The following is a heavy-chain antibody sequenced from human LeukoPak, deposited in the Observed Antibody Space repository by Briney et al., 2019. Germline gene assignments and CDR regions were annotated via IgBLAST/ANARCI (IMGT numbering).Heavy chain of an antibody. D-gene: IGHD3-22*01. CDR2: IWYDGSNK. CDR1: GLTFSSYG. CDR3: ARAPGYYDSSGYQGFDY. V-gene: IGHV3-33*01. Sequence: GRSLRLSCAASGLTFSSYGMHWVRQAPGEGLEWVAVIWYDGSNKYYADSVKGRFTISRDNSKNTLYLQMNSLRAEDTAVYYCARAPGYYDSSGYQGFDYWGQGTLVTVSS. J-gene: IGHJ4*02.